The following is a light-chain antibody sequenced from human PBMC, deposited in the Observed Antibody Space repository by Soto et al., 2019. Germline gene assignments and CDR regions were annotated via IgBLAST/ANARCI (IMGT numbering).Light chain of an antibody. J-gene: IGKJ2*01. CDR2: GAS. CDR3: QQSYRSPYT. V-gene: IGKV1-39*01. Sequence: IQMTQSPSSLSASVGDSVTVTCRASQSINIYLNWYQQKPGKAPTLLIYGASSLQSGVPSRFTGGGSRTDFTLTISSLQPEDFDTDYWQQSYRSPYTFGLGTKVEIK. CDR1: QSINIY.